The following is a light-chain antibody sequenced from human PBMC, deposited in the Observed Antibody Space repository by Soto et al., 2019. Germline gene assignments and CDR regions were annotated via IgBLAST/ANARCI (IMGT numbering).Light chain of an antibody. Sequence: QSALTQPATVSGSPGQSITSTCTGTSSDVGGYNYVSWYQQYPGKAPKLMIYEVSNRPSGVSDRFSGSKSGNTASLTISGFQADDEGDYYCYSYTSSNTVLFGGGTKLTVL. CDR3: YSYTSSNTVL. J-gene: IGLJ2*01. CDR1: SSDVGGYNY. CDR2: EVS. V-gene: IGLV2-14*01.